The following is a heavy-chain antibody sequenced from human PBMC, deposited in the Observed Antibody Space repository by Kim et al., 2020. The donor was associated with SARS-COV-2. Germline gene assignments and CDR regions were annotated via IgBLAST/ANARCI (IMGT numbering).Heavy chain of an antibody. V-gene: IGHV1-3*01. CDR3: ARAYYGDYNWFDP. CDR1: GYTFTSYA. J-gene: IGHJ5*02. CDR2: INAGNGNT. Sequence: ASVKVSCKASGYTFTSYAMHWVRQAPGQRLEWMGWINAGNGNTKYSQKFQGRVTITRDTSASTAYMALSSLRSEDTAVYYCARAYYGDYNWFDPLGQGTLVTVSS. D-gene: IGHD4-17*01.